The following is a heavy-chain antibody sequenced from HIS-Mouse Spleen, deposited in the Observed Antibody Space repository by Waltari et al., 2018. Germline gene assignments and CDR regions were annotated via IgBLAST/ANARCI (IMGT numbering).Heavy chain of an antibody. CDR3: ARHNLNYWYFDL. Sequence: QLQLQESGPGLVKPSETLSLTCTVSGGSISSSSYYWGWIRQPPGKGLEWIGSFYYSGSTYYNPSLKRRVTISVDTSKNQFSLKLSSVTAADTAVYYCARHNLNYWYFDLWGRGTLVTVSS. J-gene: IGHJ2*01. CDR2: FYYSGST. CDR1: GGSISSSSYY. V-gene: IGHV4-39*01.